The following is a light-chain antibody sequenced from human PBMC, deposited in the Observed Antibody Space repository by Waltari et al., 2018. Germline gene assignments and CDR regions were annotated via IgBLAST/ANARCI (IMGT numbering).Light chain of an antibody. CDR3: SSYAGTNNLV. J-gene: IGLJ3*02. CDR1: SSDVGRYDF. Sequence: QSALTQPPSASGSPGQSVTISCTGTSSDVGRYDFVSWYQQHPGKVPKLIIYEVNRRPSGVPERFSGSKSGNTASLTGSGLRAEDEADYYCSSYAGTNNLVFGGGTKLTVL. CDR2: EVN. V-gene: IGLV2-8*01.